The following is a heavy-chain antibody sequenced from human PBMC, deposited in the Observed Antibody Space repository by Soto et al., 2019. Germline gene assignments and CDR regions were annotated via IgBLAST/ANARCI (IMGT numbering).Heavy chain of an antibody. Sequence: QVQLVESGGGVVQPGRSLRLSCAASGFTFSSYAMHWVRRAPGKGLEWVAAVSHDGKSGFYADSVSGRFTVSRDNSNNLVYLQLDRLRPEDTALFYCARLDKFNGGWSWGQGTAVTVSS. CDR1: GFTFSSYA. J-gene: IGHJ4*02. D-gene: IGHD6-19*01. CDR3: ARLDKFNGGWS. V-gene: IGHV3-30*14. CDR2: VSHDGKSG.